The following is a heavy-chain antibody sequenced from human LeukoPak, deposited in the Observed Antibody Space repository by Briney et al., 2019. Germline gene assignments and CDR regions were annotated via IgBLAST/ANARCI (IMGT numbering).Heavy chain of an antibody. CDR2: MNPNSGDT. J-gene: IGHJ4*02. V-gene: IGHV1-8*01. CDR1: GYTFTSYD. CDR3: TRSGFGGGVHFDY. D-gene: IGHD3-16*01. Sequence: ASVKVSCKASGYTFTSYDINWVRQAAGQGLEWMGWMNPNSGDTGYVEKFQGRVTMTRDTSITTAYMELSSLRSEDTAVNYCTRSGFGGGVHFDYWGQGTPVTVSS.